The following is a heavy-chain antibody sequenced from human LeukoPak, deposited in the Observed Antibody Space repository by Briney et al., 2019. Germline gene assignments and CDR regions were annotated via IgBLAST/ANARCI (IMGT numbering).Heavy chain of an antibody. CDR1: GYTFTDYY. V-gene: IGHV1-2*02. CDR3: ARVVAATRIDY. J-gene: IGHJ4*02. CDR2: INPNSGGT. D-gene: IGHD2-15*01. Sequence: ASVKVSFKASGYTFTDYYIHWVRQAPGQGLECMGWINPNSGGTNYAQKFQGRVTMTRDTSTTTAYMELSRLTSDDTAVYYCARVVAATRIDYWGQGTLVTVSS.